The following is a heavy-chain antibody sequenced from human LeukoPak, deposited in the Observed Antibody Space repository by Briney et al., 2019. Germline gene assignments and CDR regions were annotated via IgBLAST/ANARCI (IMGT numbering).Heavy chain of an antibody. CDR3: AKPAASSIAS. D-gene: IGHD2-2*01. CDR1: GDSVSSNSAA. V-gene: IGHV6-1*01. CDR2: TYYRSKWYN. J-gene: IGHJ5*01. Sequence: SQTLSLTCAISGDSVSSNSAAWNWITQSPSKGLEWYGRTYYRSKWYNHYAVSVKSRITINPDTSKNQFSLQLNSVTPEDTAVCYCAKPAASSIASWGQGTLVTVSS.